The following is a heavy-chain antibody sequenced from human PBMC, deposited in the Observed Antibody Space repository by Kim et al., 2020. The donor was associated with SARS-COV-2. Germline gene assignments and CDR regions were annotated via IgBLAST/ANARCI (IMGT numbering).Heavy chain of an antibody. V-gene: IGHV4-39*01. Sequence: SETLSLTCTVSGGSISSSSYYWGWIRQPPGKGLEWIGSIYYSGSTYYNPSLKSRVTISVDTSKNQFSLKLSSVTAADTAVYYCARLMTIFGVAAAFDIWGQGTMVTVSS. CDR2: IYYSGST. CDR1: GGSISSSSYY. J-gene: IGHJ3*02. D-gene: IGHD3-3*01. CDR3: ARLMTIFGVAAAFDI.